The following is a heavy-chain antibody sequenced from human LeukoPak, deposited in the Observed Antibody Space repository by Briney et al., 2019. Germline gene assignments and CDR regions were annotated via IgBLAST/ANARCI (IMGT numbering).Heavy chain of an antibody. CDR3: AKGLIAAAAGVDY. Sequence: SVKVSCKASGGTFSSYAISWVRQAPGQGLEWMGRIIPILGIANCAQKFQGRVTITADKSTSTAYMELSSLRSEDTAVYYCAKGLIAAAAGVDYWGQGTLVTVSS. D-gene: IGHD6-13*01. V-gene: IGHV1-69*04. CDR1: GGTFSSYA. J-gene: IGHJ4*02. CDR2: IIPILGIA.